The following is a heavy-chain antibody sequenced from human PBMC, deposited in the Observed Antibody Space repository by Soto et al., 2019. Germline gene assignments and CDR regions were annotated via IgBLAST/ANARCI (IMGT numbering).Heavy chain of an antibody. D-gene: IGHD3-22*01. J-gene: IGHJ3*02. Sequence: KASETLSLTCAVYGGSFSGYYWSWIRQPPGKGLEWIGEINHSGSTNYNPSLKSRVTISVDTSKNQFSLKLSSVTAADTAVYYCARSQYDSSGYHDAFDIWGQGTMVTVSS. CDR1: GGSFSGYY. CDR2: INHSGST. CDR3: ARSQYDSSGYHDAFDI. V-gene: IGHV4-34*01.